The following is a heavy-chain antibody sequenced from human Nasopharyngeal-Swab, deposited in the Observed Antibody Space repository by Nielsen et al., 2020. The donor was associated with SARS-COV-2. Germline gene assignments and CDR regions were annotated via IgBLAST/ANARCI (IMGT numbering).Heavy chain of an antibody. Sequence: RQAPGKGLEWIGEVSQGGGTNYNPSLKNRVTISVATSKNQSSLKLSSVTAAETAVYYCARGGAGVVPSPVLGLGPYYSYYYIDVWGKGTTVTVSS. V-gene: IGHV4-34*01. CDR3: ARGGAGVVPSPVLGLGPYYSYYYIDV. CDR2: VSQGGGT. J-gene: IGHJ6*03. D-gene: IGHD2-2*01.